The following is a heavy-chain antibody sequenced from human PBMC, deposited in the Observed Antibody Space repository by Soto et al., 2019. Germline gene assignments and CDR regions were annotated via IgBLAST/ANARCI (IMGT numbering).Heavy chain of an antibody. V-gene: IGHV4-30-4*08. Sequence: PSETLSLTCSVSGGSISGDYYWSWIRQSPEKGLEWIGYIYYSGSSYSNPALQSRLSMSLDTSKNQFSLKLRSVTAADTAVYCCAGGGARWPGYFDSWGQGALVTVSS. J-gene: IGHJ4*02. CDR3: AGGGARWPGYFDS. D-gene: IGHD2-15*01. CDR1: GGSISGDYY. CDR2: IYYSGSS.